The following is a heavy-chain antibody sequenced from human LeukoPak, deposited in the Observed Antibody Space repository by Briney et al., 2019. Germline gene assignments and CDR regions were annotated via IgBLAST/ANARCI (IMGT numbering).Heavy chain of an antibody. J-gene: IGHJ5*02. CDR3: AKDRMFTVVYSSSDH. V-gene: IGHV3-23*01. CDR1: GFTFSSYA. D-gene: IGHD6-13*01. CDR2: ISGSGGST. Sequence: PGGSVRLSCAASGFTFSSYAMSWVRQAPGKGLEWVSAISGSGGSTYYADSVKGRFTISRDNSKNTLYLQMNSLRAEDTAVYYCAKDRMFTVVYSSSDHWGQGTLVTVSS.